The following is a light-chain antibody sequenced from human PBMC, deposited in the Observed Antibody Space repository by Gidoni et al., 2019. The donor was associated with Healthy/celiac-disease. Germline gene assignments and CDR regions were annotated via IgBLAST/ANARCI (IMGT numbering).Light chain of an antibody. CDR1: QSVSSIY. V-gene: IGKV3-20*01. J-gene: IGKJ3*01. CDR3: QQYGSLFT. Sequence: EIVLTQSPGTLSLSPGERATLSCRASQSVSSIYLAWYQQKPGQAPRLLIYGASSRATGIPDRFSGSGSGTDFTLTISRLEPEVFAVYYCQQYGSLFTFXPXTKVDIK. CDR2: GAS.